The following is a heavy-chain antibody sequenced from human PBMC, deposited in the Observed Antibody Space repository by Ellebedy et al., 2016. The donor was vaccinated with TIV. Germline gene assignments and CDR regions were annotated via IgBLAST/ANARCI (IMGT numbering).Heavy chain of an antibody. D-gene: IGHD3-9*01. Sequence: SETLSLTCAVSGDSISNGFWWSWVRQPPGKGLEWIGEVYHRGNTNYNPSLKSRATISVDKSQNQFSLRLPSVTAADTAVYYCATQATGHYNFDYWGQGTLVTVSS. CDR3: ATQATGHYNFDY. CDR2: VYHRGNT. J-gene: IGHJ4*02. V-gene: IGHV4-4*02. CDR1: GDSISNGFW.